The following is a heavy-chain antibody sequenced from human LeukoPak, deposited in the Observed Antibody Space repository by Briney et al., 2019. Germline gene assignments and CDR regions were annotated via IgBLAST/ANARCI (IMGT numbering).Heavy chain of an antibody. J-gene: IGHJ4*02. V-gene: IGHV3-21*01. CDR1: GFTFSSYS. CDR2: ISSSSSYI. CDR3: ASDVAAAGTAETFDY. Sequence: KSGGSLRLSCAASGFTFSSYSMNWVRQAPGKGLEWVSPISSSSSYIYYADSVKGRFTISRDNAKNSLYLQMNSLRAEDTAVYYCASDVAAAGTAETFDYWGQGTLVTVSS. D-gene: IGHD6-13*01.